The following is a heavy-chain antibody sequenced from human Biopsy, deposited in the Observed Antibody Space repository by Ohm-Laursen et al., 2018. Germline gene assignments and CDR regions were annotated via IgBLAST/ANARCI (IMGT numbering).Heavy chain of an antibody. Sequence: ATQTLTLTCSFSGFSLSARGMCVSWIRQAPGKALEWLARVDWDDYKDYSASLQTKLSISKDTSNDQVVLTVNNVDPADTATYYCARTPILIVSAGLVYRHRRHLQGMDVWGQGTLVIVSS. CDR1: GFSLSARGMC. J-gene: IGHJ4*02. D-gene: IGHD6-13*01. V-gene: IGHV2-70*11. CDR3: ARTPILIVSAGLVYRHRRHLQGMDV. CDR2: VDWDDYK.